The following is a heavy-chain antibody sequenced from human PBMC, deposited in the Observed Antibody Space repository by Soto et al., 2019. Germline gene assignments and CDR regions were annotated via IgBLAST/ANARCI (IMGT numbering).Heavy chain of an antibody. D-gene: IGHD2-2*01. CDR3: ARDEEVEMARLGMDV. CDR2: IIPIFGTA. Sequence: SVKGSYKASGGPFSSYAVSWVRQAPGQGLEWMGGIIPIFGTANYAQKFQGRVTITADKSTSTAYMELSSLRSEDTAVYYCARDEEVEMARLGMDVWGQGTTVTVSS. CDR1: GGPFSSYA. J-gene: IGHJ6*02. V-gene: IGHV1-69*06.